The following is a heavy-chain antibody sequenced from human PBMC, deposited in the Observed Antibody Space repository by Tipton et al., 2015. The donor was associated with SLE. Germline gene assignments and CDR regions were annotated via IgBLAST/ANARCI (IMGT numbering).Heavy chain of an antibody. CDR2: INHSGST. CDR1: GGSFSGYY. D-gene: IGHD5-18*01. J-gene: IGHJ4*02. V-gene: IGHV4-34*01. CDR3: ARRGVDTAMAYYFDY. Sequence: AGLVKPSETLSLTCAVYGGSFSGYYWSWIRQPPGKGLEWIGEINHSGSTNYNPSLKSRVTISVDTSKNQFSLKLSSVTAADTAVYYCARRGVDTAMAYYFDYWGQGTLVTVSS.